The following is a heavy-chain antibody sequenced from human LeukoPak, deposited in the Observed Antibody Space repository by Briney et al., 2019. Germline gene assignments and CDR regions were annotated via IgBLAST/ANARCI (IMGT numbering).Heavy chain of an antibody. V-gene: IGHV3-7*01. CDR3: ARDAPRDSSGYFRSVSGFDY. J-gene: IGHJ4*02. CDR1: GFTFSSYW. Sequence: PGGSLRLSCAASGFTFSSYWMTWVRQAPGKGLEWVANLNRDGSEKYYVDSVKGRFTISRDNARNSLYLQMNSLRAEDTAVYYCARDAPRDSSGYFRSVSGFDYWGQGTLVTVSS. CDR2: LNRDGSEK. D-gene: IGHD3-22*01.